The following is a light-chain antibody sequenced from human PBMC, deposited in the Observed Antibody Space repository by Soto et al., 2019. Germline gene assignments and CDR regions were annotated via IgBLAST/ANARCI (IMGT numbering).Light chain of an antibody. CDR2: GAS. CDR3: QQYNNWPLT. Sequence: EIVMTQSPATLSVSPGERATLSCRASQSINNNLAWYQQKPGQGPRLLLYGASSRSTGIPARVSGIGSRTGSTLTISSQQSEDFAIYYCQQYNNWPLTFGGGTMVEIK. J-gene: IGKJ4*01. V-gene: IGKV3-15*01. CDR1: QSINNN.